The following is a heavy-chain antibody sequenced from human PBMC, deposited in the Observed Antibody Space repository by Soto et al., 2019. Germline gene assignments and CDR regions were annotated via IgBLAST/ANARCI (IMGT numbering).Heavy chain of an antibody. Sequence: GGSLRLSCAASGFTFSSYAMSWVRQAPGKGLEWVSAISGSASSTHYADSVKGRFTISRDNSRNTLYLQMNSLRVEDTAVYYCAKSDGSRWYNWFDPWVQGTLVTVSS. V-gene: IGHV3-23*01. J-gene: IGHJ5*02. CDR3: AKSDGSRWYNWFDP. CDR2: ISGSASST. D-gene: IGHD6-13*01. CDR1: GFTFSSYA.